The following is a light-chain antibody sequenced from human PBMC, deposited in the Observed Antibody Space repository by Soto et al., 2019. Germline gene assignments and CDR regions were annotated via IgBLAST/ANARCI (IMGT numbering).Light chain of an antibody. CDR1: QTISTW. Sequence: DIQVTPSPPTLSASVGDRVTITCRASQTISTWIAWYQQKPGKAPKLLVHDASTLQSGVASRFSGSGSGTEFTLIISGLQPDDSATYYCQQLNAYPLTFGGGTKVDIK. CDR3: QQLNAYPLT. CDR2: DAS. V-gene: IGKV1-5*01. J-gene: IGKJ4*01.